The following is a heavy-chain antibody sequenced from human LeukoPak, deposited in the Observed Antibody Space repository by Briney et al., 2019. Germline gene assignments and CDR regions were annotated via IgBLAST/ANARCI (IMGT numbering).Heavy chain of an antibody. CDR1: GFTVRSNY. CDR3: ARVSGSYYDY. J-gene: IGHJ4*02. CDR2: IYSGGST. Sequence: PGGSLRLSCAASGFTVRSNYMSWVRQAPGKGLEWVSVIYSGGSTYYADSVKGRFTISGDNSKNTLYLQMNSLRAEDTAVYYCARVSGSYYDYWGQGTLVTVSS. D-gene: IGHD1-26*01. V-gene: IGHV3-66*02.